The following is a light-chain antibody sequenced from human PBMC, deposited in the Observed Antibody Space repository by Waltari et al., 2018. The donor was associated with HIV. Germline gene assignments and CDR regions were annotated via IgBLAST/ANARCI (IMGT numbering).Light chain of an antibody. Sequence: NFILTQTHSVSASPGETVIISCTRSSGSIASNYVHWFKQRPGAAPTTIIYEDNQRSSGIPERFSGSIDTSSNSASLTISGLKTEDEADDYCQSFNDNNEWVFGGGTKVTVL. J-gene: IGLJ3*02. V-gene: IGLV6-57*03. CDR2: EDN. CDR1: SGSIASNY. CDR3: QSFNDNNEWV.